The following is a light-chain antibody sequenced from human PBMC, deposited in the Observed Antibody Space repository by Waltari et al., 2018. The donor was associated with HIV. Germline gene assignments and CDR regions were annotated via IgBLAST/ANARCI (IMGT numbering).Light chain of an antibody. Sequence: QSALTQPASVSGSPGQSITISCTGTSSAVGGYNYFSWYQQPPGKAPKLMIYDVSKRPSGVSNRFSGSKSGNTASLTISGLQAEDEADYYCCSYAGSSTYVFGTGTKVTVL. CDR1: SSAVGGYNY. CDR3: CSYAGSSTYV. J-gene: IGLJ1*01. CDR2: DVS. V-gene: IGLV2-23*02.